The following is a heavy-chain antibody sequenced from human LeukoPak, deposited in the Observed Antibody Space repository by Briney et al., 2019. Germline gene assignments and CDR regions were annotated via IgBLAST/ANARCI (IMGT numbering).Heavy chain of an antibody. V-gene: IGHV4-4*07. J-gene: IGHJ4*02. CDR3: ARRGIAVAGYYFDY. CDR2: IYTSGST. Sequence: PSETLSLTCTVSGGSISSYYWSWIRQPAGKGLEWIGRIYTSGSTNYNPSLKSRVTISVDTSKNQFSLKLSSVTAADTAVYYCARRGIAVAGYYFDYWGQGTLDTVSS. CDR1: GGSISSYY. D-gene: IGHD6-19*01.